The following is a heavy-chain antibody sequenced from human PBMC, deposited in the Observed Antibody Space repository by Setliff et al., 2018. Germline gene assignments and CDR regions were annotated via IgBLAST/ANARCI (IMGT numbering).Heavy chain of an antibody. Sequence: ASVKVSCKASRSPFNTYDINWVRQAPGQGLEWLGRIDLYNAGTTYAEKMETKVTMTVDTSSNIGYMELRSLTSDDTGIYFCAMSSWPGRPNDFDLWGQGTEVTVSS. D-gene: IGHD6-6*01. CDR3: AMSSWPGRPNDFDL. CDR2: IDLYNAGT. CDR1: RSPFNTYD. J-gene: IGHJ3*01. V-gene: IGHV1-18*01.